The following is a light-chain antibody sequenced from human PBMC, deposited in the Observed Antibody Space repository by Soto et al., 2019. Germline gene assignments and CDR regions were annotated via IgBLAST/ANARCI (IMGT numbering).Light chain of an antibody. Sequence: QSVLTQPPSASGTPGQRVTISCSGSNSNIGSNTVNWYQQVPGTAPRLLVYTDHQRPSGVPDRFSASRSGTSASLAISGLQSEDEADYYCGTWDDSLNGWVFGGGTQLTVL. CDR1: NSNIGSNT. CDR3: GTWDDSLNGWV. V-gene: IGLV1-44*01. CDR2: TDH. J-gene: IGLJ3*02.